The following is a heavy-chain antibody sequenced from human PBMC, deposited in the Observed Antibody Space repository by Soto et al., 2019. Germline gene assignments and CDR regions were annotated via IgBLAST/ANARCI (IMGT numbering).Heavy chain of an antibody. CDR1: GGTFSSYA. V-gene: IGHV1-69*06. CDR3: ARAIRITMFRGVPHYGLAV. CDR2: IIPIFGTA. J-gene: IGHJ6*02. D-gene: IGHD3-10*01. Sequence: GASVKVSCKASGGTFSSYAISWVRQAPGQGLEWMGGIIPIFGTANYAQKFQGRVTITADKSTSTAYMELSSLRSEDTAVYYCARAIRITMFRGVPHYGLAVCGQGTTVPVSS.